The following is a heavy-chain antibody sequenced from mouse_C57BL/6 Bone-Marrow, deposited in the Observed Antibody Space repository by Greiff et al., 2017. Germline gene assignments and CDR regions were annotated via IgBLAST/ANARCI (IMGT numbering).Heavy chain of an antibody. CDR1: GYTFTSYW. CDR2: IDPSDSYT. Sequence: QVQLQQPGAELVMPGASVKLSCKASGYTFTSYWMHWVKQRPGQGLEWIGEIDPSDSYTNYNQKFKGKSTLTVDKSSSTAYMQLSSLTSEDSAVYYCARGKLGSFAYSGQGTLVTVSA. V-gene: IGHV1-69*01. CDR3: ARGKLGSFAY. J-gene: IGHJ3*01. D-gene: IGHD4-1*01.